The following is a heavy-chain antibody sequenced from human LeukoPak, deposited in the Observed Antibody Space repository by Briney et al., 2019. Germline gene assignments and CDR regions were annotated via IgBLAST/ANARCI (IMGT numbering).Heavy chain of an antibody. Sequence: GGSLRLSCAASGFTFSGSAMHWVRQASGKGLEWVGRIRSKANSYATAYAASVKGRFTISRDDSKNTAYLQMNSLKTEDTAVYYCTRPGNYYYDSSGEYWGQGTLVTVSS. CDR3: TRPGNYYYDSSGEY. CDR1: GFTFSGSA. V-gene: IGHV3-73*01. CDR2: IRSKANSYAT. J-gene: IGHJ4*02. D-gene: IGHD3-22*01.